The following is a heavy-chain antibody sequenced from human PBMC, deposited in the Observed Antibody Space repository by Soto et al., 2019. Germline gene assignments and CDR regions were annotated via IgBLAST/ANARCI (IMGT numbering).Heavy chain of an antibody. CDR3: AKGQRYYDFWSGNHYYYYYMDV. J-gene: IGHJ6*03. CDR2: ISWNSGSI. D-gene: IGHD3-3*01. CDR1: GFTFDDYA. V-gene: IGHV3-9*01. Sequence: GGSLRLSCAASGFTFDDYAMHWVRQAPGKGLEWVSGISWNSGSIGYADSVKGRFTISRDNAKNSLYLQMNSLRAEDTALYYCAKGQRYYDFWSGNHYYYYYMDVWGKGTTVTVSS.